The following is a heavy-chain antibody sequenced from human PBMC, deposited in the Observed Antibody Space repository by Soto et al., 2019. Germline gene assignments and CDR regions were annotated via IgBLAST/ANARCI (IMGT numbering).Heavy chain of an antibody. CDR1: GGSISNGCYY. D-gene: IGHD3-10*01. CDR3: ARENNVLPGGYFDY. Sequence: PSETLSLTCTVSGGSISNGCYYWSWVRQHPGKSLEWIGYIYHSGRTYYNPSLKSRVTISVDRSKNQFSLNLSSVTAADTAVYYCARENNVLPGGYFDYWGQGTLVTVSS. CDR2: IYHSGRT. J-gene: IGHJ4*02. V-gene: IGHV4-30-2*01.